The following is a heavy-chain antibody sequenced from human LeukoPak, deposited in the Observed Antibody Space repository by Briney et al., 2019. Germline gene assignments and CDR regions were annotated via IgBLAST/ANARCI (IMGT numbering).Heavy chain of an antibody. CDR2: LSSSSGTI. J-gene: IGHJ4*02. V-gene: IGHV3-48*02. D-gene: IGHD3-10*01. CDR3: ARAFRPGSYYFDY. CDR1: EFTFSSYS. Sequence: PGGSLRLSCAASEFTFSSYSMNWVRQAPGKGLEWVSYLSSSSGTIYYADSVKSRFTISRDNAKNSLYLQMNSLRDEDTAVYYCARAFRPGSYYFDYWGQGTLVTVSS.